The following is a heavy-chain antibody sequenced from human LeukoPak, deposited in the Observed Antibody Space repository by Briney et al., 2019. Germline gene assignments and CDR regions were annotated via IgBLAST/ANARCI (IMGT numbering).Heavy chain of an antibody. J-gene: IGHJ3*02. CDR3: ARDRGYSSGWYTGAAFDI. Sequence: SEALSLTCTVSGGSISSYYWSWIRQPAGKGLEWIGRIYTSGSTNYNPSLKSRVTMSVDTSKNQFSLKLNSVTAADTAVYYCARDRGYSSGWYTGAAFDIWGQGTMVTVSS. CDR1: GGSISSYY. CDR2: IYTSGST. D-gene: IGHD6-19*01. V-gene: IGHV4-4*07.